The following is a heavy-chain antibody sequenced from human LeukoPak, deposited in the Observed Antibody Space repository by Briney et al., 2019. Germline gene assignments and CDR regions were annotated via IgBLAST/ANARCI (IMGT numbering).Heavy chain of an antibody. CDR2: ISYDGSNK. CDR1: GFTFSSYG. Sequence: AGGSLRLSCAASGFTFSSYGMHWVRQAPGKGLEWVAVISYDGSNKYYADSVKGRFTISRDNSENTLYLQMNSLRAEDTAVYYCAKDAYYYDSSGYYRRVDYYYYMDVWGKGTTVTVSS. J-gene: IGHJ6*03. CDR3: AKDAYYYDSSGYYRRVDYYYYMDV. V-gene: IGHV3-30*18. D-gene: IGHD3-22*01.